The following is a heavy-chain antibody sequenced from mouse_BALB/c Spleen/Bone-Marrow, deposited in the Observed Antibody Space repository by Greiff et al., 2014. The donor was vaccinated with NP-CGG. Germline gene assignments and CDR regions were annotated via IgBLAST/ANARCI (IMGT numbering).Heavy chain of an antibody. CDR3: ARYYYGSSYAMDY. CDR2: IDPANGNT. D-gene: IGHD1-1*01. J-gene: IGHJ4*01. CDR1: GFNIKDTY. V-gene: IGHV14-3*02. Sequence: VQLQQSGAELVKPGASVKLSCTASGFNIKDTYMHWVKQRPEQGLEWIGRIDPANGNTKYDPKFQGKATITADTSSNTAYLQRSSLTSEDTAVYYCARYYYGSSYAMDYWGQGTPVTVSS.